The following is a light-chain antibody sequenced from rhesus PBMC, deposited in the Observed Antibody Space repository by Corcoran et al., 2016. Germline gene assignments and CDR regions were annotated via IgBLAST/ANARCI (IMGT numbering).Light chain of an antibody. CDR1: QGISNN. V-gene: IGKV1-25*01. J-gene: IGKJ3*01. CDR2: KAS. Sequence: DIQMTQSPSSLSASVGDRVTITCRASQGISNNLAWYQQQPGKVTKLLIYKASSLQSGIPSRFSGSGSGTDFTLTSSSRQPEDFATYYCQHGYCILIFGPGTKLDIK. CDR3: QHGYCILI.